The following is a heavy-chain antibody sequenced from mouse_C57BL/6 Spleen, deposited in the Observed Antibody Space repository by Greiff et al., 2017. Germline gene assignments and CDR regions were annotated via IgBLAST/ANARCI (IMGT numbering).Heavy chain of an antibody. V-gene: IGHV1-66*01. CDR1: GYSFTSYY. CDR3: AREGDYDVGAWFAY. Sequence: VQLQQSGPELVKPGASVKISCKASGYSFTSYYIHWVKQRPGQGLEWIGWIYPGSGNTKYNEKFKGKATLTADTSSSTAYMQLSSLTSEDSAVYYCAREGDYDVGAWFAYWGQGTLVTVSA. D-gene: IGHD2-4*01. J-gene: IGHJ3*01. CDR2: IYPGSGNT.